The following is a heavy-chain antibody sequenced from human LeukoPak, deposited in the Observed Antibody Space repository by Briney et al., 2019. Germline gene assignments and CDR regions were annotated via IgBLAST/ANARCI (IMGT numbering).Heavy chain of an antibody. J-gene: IGHJ6*02. CDR3: ARESRLRRENYYYGLDV. D-gene: IGHD1-26*01. CDR1: GFTVSSSY. V-gene: IGHV3-53*01. CDR2: IYSEGTT. Sequence: GGSLRLSCTGSGFTVSSSYMSWVRQAPGKGLEWVSLIYSEGTTYYADSVKGRFTISRDTSKNTLYLQMNSLRADDTAVYYCARESRLRRENYYYGLDVWGQGTTVTVSS.